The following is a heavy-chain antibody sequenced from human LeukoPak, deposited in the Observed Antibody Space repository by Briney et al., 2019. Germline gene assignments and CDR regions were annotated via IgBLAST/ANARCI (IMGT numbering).Heavy chain of an antibody. Sequence: GRSLRLSCAASGFTFSSYGMHWVRQAPGKGLEWVAVISYDGSNKYYADSVKGRFTISRDNAKNSLYLQMNSLRAEDTAVYYCARERYCGGDCALDYWGQGTLVTVSS. J-gene: IGHJ4*02. CDR2: ISYDGSNK. CDR1: GFTFSSYG. V-gene: IGHV3-30*03. D-gene: IGHD2-21*02. CDR3: ARERYCGGDCALDY.